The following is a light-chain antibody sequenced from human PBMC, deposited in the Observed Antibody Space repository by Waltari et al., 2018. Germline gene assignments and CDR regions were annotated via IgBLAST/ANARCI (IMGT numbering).Light chain of an antibody. CDR2: AAS. CDR3: QQYHNWPPLT. J-gene: IGKJ4*01. Sequence: EIVVTQSPATVSVSPGERVPLSCRTSQSATGNFAWYQQKPGQPPRLLSYAASSRASGVPVRFSASGSGTEFTLTISSLQSEDSAVYYCQQYHNWPPLTFGGGTKVEIK. CDR1: QSATGN. V-gene: IGKV3-15*01.